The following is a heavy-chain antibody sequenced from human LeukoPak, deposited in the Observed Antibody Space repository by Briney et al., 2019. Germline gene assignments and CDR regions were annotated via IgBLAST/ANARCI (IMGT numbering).Heavy chain of an antibody. CDR3: ARGASIIARALDP. CDR1: GFTVSSNY. Sequence: SGGSLRLSCAASGFTVSSNYMSWVRQAPGKGLEWVSVIYSGGSTYYADSVKGRFTISRDNSKNTLYLQMNSLRAEDTAVYYCARGASIIARALDPWGQGTLVTVSS. V-gene: IGHV3-53*01. CDR2: IYSGGST. J-gene: IGHJ5*02. D-gene: IGHD6-6*01.